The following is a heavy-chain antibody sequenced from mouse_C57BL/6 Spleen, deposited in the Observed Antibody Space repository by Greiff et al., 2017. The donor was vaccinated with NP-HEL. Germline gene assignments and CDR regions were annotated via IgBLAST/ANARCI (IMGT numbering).Heavy chain of an antibody. V-gene: IGHV1-54*01. CDR1: GYAFTNYL. J-gene: IGHJ2*01. CDR3: ARGGYHGDFDY. CDR2: INPGSGGT. D-gene: IGHD2-2*01. Sequence: QVQLQQSGAELVRPGTSVKVSCKASGYAFTNYLIEWVKQRPGQGLEWIGVINPGSGGTNYNEKFKGKATLTADKSSSTAYMQLSSLTSEDSAVYFCARGGYHGDFDYWGQGTTLTVSS.